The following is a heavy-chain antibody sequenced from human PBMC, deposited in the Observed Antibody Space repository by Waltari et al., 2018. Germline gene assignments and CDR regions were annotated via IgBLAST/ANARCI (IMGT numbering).Heavy chain of an antibody. Sequence: QLQLQESGPGLVKPSETLSLTCTVSGGSISSSSYYWGWIRQPPGKGLEWIGSLYYSGSTYYNTHLKSRVTISVDTSKNQFSLKLSSVTAADTAVYYCARFWTTVTTDEVDVWGQGTTVTVSS. D-gene: IGHD4-17*01. CDR3: ARFWTTVTTDEVDV. CDR2: LYYSGST. V-gene: IGHV4-39*01. J-gene: IGHJ6*02. CDR1: GGSISSSSYY.